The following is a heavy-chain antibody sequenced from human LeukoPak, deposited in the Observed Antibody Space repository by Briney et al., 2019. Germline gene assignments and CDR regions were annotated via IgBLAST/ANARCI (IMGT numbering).Heavy chain of an antibody. J-gene: IGHJ5*02. Sequence: SETLSLTCAVYGGSFSGYYWSWIRQPPGKGLEWIGEINHSGSTNYNPSLKSRVTISVDTSKNQFSLKLSSVTAADTAVYYCAREEIVVVPGAIYWFDPWGQGTLVTVSS. CDR1: GGSFSGYY. D-gene: IGHD2-2*01. CDR3: AREEIVVVPGAIYWFDP. CDR2: INHSGST. V-gene: IGHV4-34*01.